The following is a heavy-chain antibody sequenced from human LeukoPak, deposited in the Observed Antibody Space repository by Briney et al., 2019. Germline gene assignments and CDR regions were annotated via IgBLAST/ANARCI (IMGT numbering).Heavy chain of an antibody. D-gene: IGHD3-22*01. J-gene: IGHJ4*02. CDR3: VRHHYYDSSGYPDY. V-gene: IGHV4-4*02. CDR2: IYHSGST. Sequence: SETLSPTCAVSGGSISGDNWWNWVRQSPGKGLEWIGEIYHSGSTSYNPSLKSRVTISVDKSKNQFSLKMTSVTAADTAVYYCVRHHYYDSSGYPDYWGQGTLVTVSS. CDR1: GGSISGDNW.